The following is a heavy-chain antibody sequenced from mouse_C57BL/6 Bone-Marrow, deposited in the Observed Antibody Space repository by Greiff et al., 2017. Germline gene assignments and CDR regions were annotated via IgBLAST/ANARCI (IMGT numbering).Heavy chain of an antibody. CDR2: IDPENGDT. CDR3: NRVITTVVGRYFDV. Sequence: VQLQQSGAELVRPGASVKLSCTASGFNIKDDYMHWVKQRPEQGLEWIGWIDPENGDTEYASKFQGKATITADTSSNTAYLQLSSLTYEDTAVYYCNRVITTVVGRYFDVWGTGTTVTVSS. J-gene: IGHJ1*03. D-gene: IGHD1-1*01. V-gene: IGHV14-4*01. CDR1: GFNIKDDY.